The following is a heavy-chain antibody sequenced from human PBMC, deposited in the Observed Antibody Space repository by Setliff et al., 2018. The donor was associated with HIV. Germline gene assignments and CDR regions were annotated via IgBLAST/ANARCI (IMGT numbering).Heavy chain of an antibody. CDR1: GGSINNYY. Sequence: SETLSLTCSVSGGSINNYYWSWIRQSPGKGLEWIGYIFYSGSTNYNPSLKSRVTFSVDMSKNQFSLRLTSVTAADTAIYYCARGGGAVYNFGWRKATYYFDSWG. CDR3: ARGGGAVYNFGWRKATYYFDS. CDR2: IFYSGST. V-gene: IGHV4-59*01. D-gene: IGHD1-20*01. J-gene: IGHJ4*01.